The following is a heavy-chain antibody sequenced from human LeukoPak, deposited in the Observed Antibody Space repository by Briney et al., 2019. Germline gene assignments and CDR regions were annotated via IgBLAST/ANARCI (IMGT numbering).Heavy chain of an antibody. CDR1: GFTFSTYG. D-gene: IGHD3-22*01. CDR2: ISYDGSNK. V-gene: IGHV3-30*18. CDR3: AKGYDPYYYDSSGYYYGMIDY. J-gene: IGHJ4*02. Sequence: PGWSLRLSCAASGFTFSTYGMHWVRQAPGKGLEWVAVISYDGSNKYYADSVKGRFTISRDNSKNTLYLQMNSLRAEDTAVYYCAKGYDPYYYDSSGYYYGMIDYWGQGTLVTVSS.